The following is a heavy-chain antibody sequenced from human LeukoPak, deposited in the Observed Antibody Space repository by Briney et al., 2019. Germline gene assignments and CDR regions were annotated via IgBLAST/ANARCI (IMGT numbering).Heavy chain of an antibody. Sequence: SETLSLTCTVSGGSISSGSYYWSWIRQPAGKGLGWIGRIYSSGTTNYNPSLKSRVTISLDTSKNQFSLKLSSVTAADTALYYCARESDYSNNVDYWGQGTPVTVSS. CDR3: ARESDYSNNVDY. V-gene: IGHV4-61*02. CDR2: IYSSGTT. CDR1: GGSISSGSYY. J-gene: IGHJ4*02. D-gene: IGHD4-11*01.